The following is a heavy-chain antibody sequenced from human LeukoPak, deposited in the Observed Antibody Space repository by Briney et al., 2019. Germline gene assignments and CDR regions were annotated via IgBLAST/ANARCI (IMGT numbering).Heavy chain of an antibody. CDR1: GFTFSSYA. D-gene: IGHD6-13*01. CDR3: ASSRDSSTWKNDAFDI. CDR2: ISLHGSDQ. V-gene: IGHV3-30*04. J-gene: IGHJ3*02. Sequence: GRSLRLSCAASGFTFSSYAMHWVRQAPGKGLEWVAVISLHGSDQYCADSVKGRFTISRDNAKNSLYLQMNSLRAEDTAVYYCASSRDSSTWKNDAFDIWGQGTMVTVSS.